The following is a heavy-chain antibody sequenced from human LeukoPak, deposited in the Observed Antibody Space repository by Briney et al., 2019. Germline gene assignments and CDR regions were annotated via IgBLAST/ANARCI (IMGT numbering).Heavy chain of an antibody. V-gene: IGHV3-23*01. J-gene: IGHJ4*02. D-gene: IGHD3-22*01. CDR2: ISGSGDNT. CDR1: GFTFSSYA. Sequence: GGSLRLSCAASGFTFSSYAMSWVRQAPGKGLEWVSGISGSGDNTYYADSVKGRFTISRDNSKNTLYVQVNSLGTEDTAAYYCAKGSYYDSSGFFYFDYWGQGTLVTVSS. CDR3: AKGSYYDSSGFFYFDY.